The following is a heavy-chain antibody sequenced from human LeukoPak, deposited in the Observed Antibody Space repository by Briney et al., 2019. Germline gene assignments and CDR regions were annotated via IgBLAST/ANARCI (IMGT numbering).Heavy chain of an antibody. CDR1: GFALSSYA. Sequence: PGGSLRLSCAASGFALSSYAMSWVRQAPGKGLEWVSATSSSDAGTYHAESVRGRFTISRDNSKNTLYLEMNSLRADDTAVYYCARGGSSGWRTPNDDYWGQGTLVTVSS. CDR3: ARGGSSGWRTPNDDY. V-gene: IGHV3-23*01. J-gene: IGHJ4*02. D-gene: IGHD6-19*01. CDR2: TSSSDAGT.